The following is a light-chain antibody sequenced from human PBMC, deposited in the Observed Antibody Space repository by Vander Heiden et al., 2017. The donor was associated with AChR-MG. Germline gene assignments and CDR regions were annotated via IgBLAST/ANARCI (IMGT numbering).Light chain of an antibody. CDR1: QSVSSN. CDR2: GAS. V-gene: IGKV3-15*01. CDR3: QQYNNWLT. Sequence: DIVMTQSPATLSVSPGERATLSCRASQSVSSNLAWYQQKAGQAPRLLIYGASTRATGIPARFSGSGSGTEFTLTISSLQSEDFAVYYCQQYNNWLTFGGGTKVEIK. J-gene: IGKJ4*01.